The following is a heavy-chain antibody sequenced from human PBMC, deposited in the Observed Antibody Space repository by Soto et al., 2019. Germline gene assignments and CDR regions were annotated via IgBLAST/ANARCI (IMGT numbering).Heavy chain of an antibody. J-gene: IGHJ4*02. CDR3: ARSHTTYVGCFDS. CDR2: IKQDGSEK. CDR1: GFTFSTYW. V-gene: IGHV3-7*05. Sequence: GGSLRLSCAASGFTFSTYWMSWVRQTPGKGLEWVANIKQDGSEKYYVDSVKGRFTISRDNAKNSLYLQMNSLRAGDTAVYYCARSHTTYVGCFDSWGQGTLVTVSS. D-gene: IGHD1-26*01.